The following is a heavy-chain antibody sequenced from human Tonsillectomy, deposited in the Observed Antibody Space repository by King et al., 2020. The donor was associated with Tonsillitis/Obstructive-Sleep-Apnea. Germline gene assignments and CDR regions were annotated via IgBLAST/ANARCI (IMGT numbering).Heavy chain of an antibody. CDR1: GLTVISNY. CDR2: LYRGGST. CDR3: ARGGFYTSGYGGAFDI. D-gene: IGHD2-2*03. Sequence: QLVQSGGGLIQPGGSLRLSCTASGLTVISNYMNWVRQAPGKGLEWVSVLYRGGSTYYADSVKGRFAISRDNSKNTLYLQMNSLGAEDTAVYFCARGGFYTSGYGGAFDIWGQGTLVTVSS. J-gene: IGHJ3*02. V-gene: IGHV3-53*01.